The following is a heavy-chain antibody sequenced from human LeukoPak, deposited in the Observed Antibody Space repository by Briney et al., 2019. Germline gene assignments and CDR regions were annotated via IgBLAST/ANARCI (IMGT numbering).Heavy chain of an antibody. CDR3: ARVWDWNLYYFDY. Sequence: SETLSLTCAVYGGSFSGYYWSWIRQPPGKGLEWIGEINHSGSTNYNPSLKSRVTISVDTSKSQFSLKLSSVTAADTAVYYCARVWDWNLYYFDYWGQGTLVTVSS. CDR1: GGSFSGYY. D-gene: IGHD3/OR15-3a*01. V-gene: IGHV4-34*01. J-gene: IGHJ4*02. CDR2: INHSGST.